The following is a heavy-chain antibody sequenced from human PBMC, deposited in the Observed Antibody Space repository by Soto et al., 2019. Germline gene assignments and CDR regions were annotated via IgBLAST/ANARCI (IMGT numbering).Heavy chain of an antibody. Sequence: PGGSLRLSCVASGINLINHAMTWVRQAPGKGLEWVSTVSETGTVTYYADSVKGRFTISRDNSRNTLYLQLNNLRAEDTAVYYCVTGSAVTRGEDFWGPGALVTVSS. J-gene: IGHJ4*02. CDR2: VSETGTVT. D-gene: IGHD3-16*01. CDR1: GINLINHA. V-gene: IGHV3-23*01. CDR3: VTGSAVTRGEDF.